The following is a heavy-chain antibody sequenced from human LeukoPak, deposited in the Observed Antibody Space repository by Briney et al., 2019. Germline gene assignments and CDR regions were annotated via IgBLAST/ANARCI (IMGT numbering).Heavy chain of an antibody. CDR1: RYTFTGYY. V-gene: IGHV1-2*02. D-gene: IGHD3-9*01. J-gene: IGHJ3*02. Sequence: ASVKVSCKASRYTFTGYYMHWVRQAPGQGLEWMGWINPNSGGTNYAQKFQGRVTMTRDTSISTAYMELSRLRSDDTAVYYCARGPLRYYDILTGPSDAFDIWGQGTMVTVSS. CDR2: INPNSGGT. CDR3: ARGPLRYYDILTGPSDAFDI.